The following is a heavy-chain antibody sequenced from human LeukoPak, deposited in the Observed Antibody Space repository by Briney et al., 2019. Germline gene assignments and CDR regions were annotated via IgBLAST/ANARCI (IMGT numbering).Heavy chain of an antibody. CDR1: GGTFSSYA. J-gene: IGHJ3*01. CDR3: ARDMSTRVTPISYAFDV. CDR2: IIPIFGTA. Sequence: GASVKVSCKASGGTFSSYAISWVRQAPGRGLEWMGGIIPIFGTANYAQKFQGRVTITADESTSTAYMELSSLRSEDTAVYYCARDMSTRVTPISYAFDVWGQGTMVTVSS. D-gene: IGHD4-23*01. V-gene: IGHV1-69*01.